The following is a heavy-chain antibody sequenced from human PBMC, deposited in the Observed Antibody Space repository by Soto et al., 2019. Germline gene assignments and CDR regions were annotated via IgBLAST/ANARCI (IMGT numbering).Heavy chain of an antibody. Sequence: PGGSLRLSCAASGFTFSDYYMSWIRQAPGKGLEWVSYISSSGSTIYYADSVKGRFTISRDNAKNSLYLQMNSLRAEDTAVYYCARDRSLYDILTGYHPDAFDIWGQGTMVTVSS. CDR3: ARDRSLYDILTGYHPDAFDI. D-gene: IGHD3-9*01. CDR1: GFTFSDYY. CDR2: ISSSGSTI. J-gene: IGHJ3*02. V-gene: IGHV3-11*01.